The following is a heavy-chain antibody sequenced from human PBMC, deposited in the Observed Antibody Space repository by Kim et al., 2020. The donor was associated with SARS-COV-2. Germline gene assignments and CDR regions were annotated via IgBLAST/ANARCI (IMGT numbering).Heavy chain of an antibody. J-gene: IGHJ4*02. CDR2: ISWDGART. CDR3: AKGVTNSGFDY. Sequence: GGSLRLSCVASGFTFSTSPMGWVRQAPGKGLEWVSRISWDGARTYYADSVKGRVTMSSDKSKNTVYLDMNSLRVEDTAVYYCAKGVTNSGFDYWGQGAQVTVSS. D-gene: IGHD2-8*01. CDR1: GFTFSTSP. V-gene: IGHV3-23*01.